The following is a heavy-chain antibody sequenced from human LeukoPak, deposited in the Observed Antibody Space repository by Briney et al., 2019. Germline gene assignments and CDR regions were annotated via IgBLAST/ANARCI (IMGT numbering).Heavy chain of an antibody. CDR3: ARPGERRWQYVY. CDR2: VNPHTGAP. Sequence: ASVKVSCKASGYTFTDYHIHWVRQAPGQGLESLGWVNPHTGAPNHAQKFQGRVTVTRDTSLTSAYMELTNLRPDDTAVYYCARPGERRWQYVYWGQGTLVTVSS. V-gene: IGHV1-2*02. CDR1: GYTFTDYH. D-gene: IGHD5-24*01. J-gene: IGHJ4*02.